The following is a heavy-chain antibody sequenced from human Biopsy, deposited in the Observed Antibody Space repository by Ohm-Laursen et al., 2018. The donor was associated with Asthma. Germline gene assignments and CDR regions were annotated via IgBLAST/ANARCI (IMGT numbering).Heavy chain of an antibody. CDR3: AKITTDRQKANNWFDP. J-gene: IGHJ5*02. D-gene: IGHD3-22*01. CDR2: ISASGVRT. CDR1: VLTFSSYG. Sequence: SLRLSCAASVLTFSSYGMVWVRQAPGKGLEWVSSISASGVRTFYADSVKGRFTVSRDSSRNTLYLQLSTLRVEDTAVYFCAKITTDRQKANNWFDPWGQGTLVTVSS. V-gene: IGHV3-23*01.